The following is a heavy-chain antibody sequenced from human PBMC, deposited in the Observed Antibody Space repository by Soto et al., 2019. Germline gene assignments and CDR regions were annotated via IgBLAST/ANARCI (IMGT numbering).Heavy chain of an antibody. J-gene: IGHJ6*02. CDR2: IIPRFGTT. D-gene: IGHD2-15*01. Sequence: QVQLVQSGAEVKKPGSSVQVSCKASGGTLRRYAISWVRQAPGRGLEWMGGIIPRFGTTSYAQTEKVQGRIMNQAEGHMIKASMELSGLRPEDTAVYVCAGVDMCDNDAENYFYAMDGWGQGTPVIVSS. V-gene: IGHV1-69*01. CDR3: AGVDMCDNDAENYFYAMDG. CDR1: GGTLRRYA.